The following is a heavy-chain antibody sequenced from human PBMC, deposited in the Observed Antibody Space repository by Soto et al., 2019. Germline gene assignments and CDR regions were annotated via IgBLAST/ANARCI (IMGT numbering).Heavy chain of an antibody. Sequence: EVQLLESGGRLVQPGGSLRLSCVASGFSFSTYPMTWVRQAPGKGLEWVSLISGSGNNTYYAESVKGRFTISRDNSQNTLYLQKNTLRSEDAAVYYCAKEKPTTTCFDSWGQGTLVTVSS. J-gene: IGHJ4*02. CDR2: ISGSGNNT. CDR1: GFSFSTYP. CDR3: AKEKPTTTCFDS. D-gene: IGHD1-1*01. V-gene: IGHV3-23*01.